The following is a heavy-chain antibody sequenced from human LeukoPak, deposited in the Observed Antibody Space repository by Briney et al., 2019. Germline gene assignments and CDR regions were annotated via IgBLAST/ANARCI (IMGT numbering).Heavy chain of an antibody. D-gene: IGHD3-22*01. CDR2: ISSYGGST. CDR1: GFTFSSYA. V-gene: IGHV3-64*01. J-gene: IGHJ3*02. CDR3: ARAWDSSGYYYGAFDI. Sequence: GGSLRLSCAASGFTFSSYAMHWVRQAPGKGLEYVSAISSYGGSTYYANSVKGRFTISRDNSKNTLYLQMGSLRAEDMAVYYCARAWDSSGYYYGAFDIWGQGTMVTVSS.